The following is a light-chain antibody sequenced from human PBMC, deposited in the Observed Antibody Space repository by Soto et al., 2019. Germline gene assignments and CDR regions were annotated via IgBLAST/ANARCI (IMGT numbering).Light chain of an antibody. CDR1: QSVGSN. CDR3: QQDSSWAWT. V-gene: IGKV3-15*01. J-gene: IGKJ1*01. CDR2: GAS. Sequence: IVMTQSPATLSVSPGERATLSCRASQSVGSNLAWYQQKPGQAPWILIYGASTRATGVPARFSGSGSGTEFTLTISSLQADDFAVYCCQQDSSWAWTFGQGTKVEIK.